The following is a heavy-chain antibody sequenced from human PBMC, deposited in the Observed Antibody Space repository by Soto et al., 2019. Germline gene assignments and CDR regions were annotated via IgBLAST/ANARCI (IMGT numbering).Heavy chain of an antibody. J-gene: IGHJ5*02. V-gene: IGHV1-24*01. CDR3: ATGQKGNYDFWSGYYLNWFDP. Sequence: ASVKVSCKVSGYTLTELSMHWVRQAPGKGLEWMGGFDPEDGETIYAQKFQGRVTMTEDTSTDTAYMELSSLRSEDTAVYYCATGQKGNYDFWSGYYLNWFDPWGQGTLVTVS. CDR2: FDPEDGET. CDR1: GYTLTELS. D-gene: IGHD3-3*01.